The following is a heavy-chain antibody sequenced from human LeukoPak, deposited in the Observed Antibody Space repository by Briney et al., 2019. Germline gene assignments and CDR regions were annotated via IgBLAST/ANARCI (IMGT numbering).Heavy chain of an antibody. CDR3: ARDQGASSSAYYHFDY. CDR2: ISSSSSII. Sequence: GGSLRLSCAASGFTFSSYSMNWVRQAPGKGLEWVSYISSSSSIIYYADSVKGRFTISRDNAKNSLYLQMNSLRAEDTAVYYCARDQGASSSAYYHFDYWGQGTLVTVSS. V-gene: IGHV3-48*04. D-gene: IGHD6-13*01. CDR1: GFTFSSYS. J-gene: IGHJ4*02.